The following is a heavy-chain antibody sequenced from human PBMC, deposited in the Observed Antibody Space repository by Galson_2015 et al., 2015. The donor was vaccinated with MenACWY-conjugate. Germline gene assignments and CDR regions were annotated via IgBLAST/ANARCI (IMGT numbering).Heavy chain of an antibody. CDR2: INSDGRTT. D-gene: IGHD6-13*01. CDR3: ARAYRATGGTHFGY. CDR1: ELSFSGSW. Sequence: PLRLSCADSELSFSGSWMFWVRQAPGKGLVWVSRINSDGRTTTYADSVKGRFTISRDNAKNTLYLQMNSLTGEDTGVYYCARAYRATGGTHFGYWGQGTLVTVSS. J-gene: IGHJ4*02. V-gene: IGHV3-74*01.